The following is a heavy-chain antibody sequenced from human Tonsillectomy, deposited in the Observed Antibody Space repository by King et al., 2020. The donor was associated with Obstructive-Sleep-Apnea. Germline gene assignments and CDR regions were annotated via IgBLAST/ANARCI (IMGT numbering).Heavy chain of an antibody. V-gene: IGHV3-23*04. Sequence: VQLVESGGGLAQPGGSQRLPCAASGFSFSSLGMSWLRQAPGKGLEWGSSIGLSGDEKKYADSVKGRFTISRDNSKNTLHQNMKSLRVEETAIYFCAKGARLALMDHWGQGTLVTVSS. CDR3: AKGARLALMDH. J-gene: IGHJ4*02. D-gene: IGHD3-9*01. CDR2: IGLSGDEK. CDR1: GFSFSSLG.